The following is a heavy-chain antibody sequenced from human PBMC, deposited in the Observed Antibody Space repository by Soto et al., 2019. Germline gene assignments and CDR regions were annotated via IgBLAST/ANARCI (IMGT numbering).Heavy chain of an antibody. V-gene: IGHV3-30*18. Sequence: PGGSLRLSCAASGFTFSSYGMHWVRQAPGKGLEWVAVISYGGSNKYYADSVKGRFTISRDNSKNTLYLQMNNLRAEDTAVYYCAKDNCISTSCYRLYNWFDPCGQGTLVTVSS. CDR2: ISYGGSNK. J-gene: IGHJ5*02. CDR3: AKDNCISTSCYRLYNWFDP. D-gene: IGHD2-2*01. CDR1: GFTFSSYG.